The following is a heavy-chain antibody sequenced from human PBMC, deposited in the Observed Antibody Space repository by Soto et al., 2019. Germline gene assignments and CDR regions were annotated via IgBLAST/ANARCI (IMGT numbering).Heavy chain of an antibody. Sequence: SETLSLTCTVSGASVGSGGYYWSWIRRVPGKGLEWIGYIKYSGTTHYSPSLKSRVNIPFDKSKIQVLLNLSFVTGADAAVCFCARDVRDTGYSYWFDPWGQGILVTVSS. V-gene: IGHV4-31*03. CDR3: ARDVRDTGYSYWFDP. D-gene: IGHD3-9*01. CDR2: IKYSGTT. J-gene: IGHJ5*02. CDR1: GASVGSGGYY.